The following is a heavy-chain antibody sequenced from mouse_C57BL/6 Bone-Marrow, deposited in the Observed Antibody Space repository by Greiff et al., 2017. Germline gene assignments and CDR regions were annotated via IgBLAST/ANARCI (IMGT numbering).Heavy chain of an antibody. D-gene: IGHD1-3*01. J-gene: IGHJ3*01. CDR2: INPSTGGT. CDR1: GYSFTGYY. CDR3: AKSSSLAWFAY. V-gene: IGHV1-43*01. Sequence: EVQLQQSGPELVKPGASVKISCKASGYSFTGYYMHWVKHSSEKSLEWIGEINPSTGGTSYNQKFKGKATLTVDKSSSTAYMQLKSLTSEDSAVYYCAKSSSLAWFAYWGQGTLVTVSA.